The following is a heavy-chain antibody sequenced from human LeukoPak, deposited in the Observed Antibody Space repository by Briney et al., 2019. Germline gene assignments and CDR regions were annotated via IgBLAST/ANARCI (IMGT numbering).Heavy chain of an antibody. CDR3: ARDLRPYCDSSGYCYYYYYYGMDV. CDR2: IIPIFGTA. CDR1: GGTFSSYA. D-gene: IGHD3-22*01. J-gene: IGHJ6*02. Sequence: SVKVSCKASGGTFSSYAISWVRQAPGQGLEWMGGIIPIFGTANYAQKLQGRVTMTTDTSTSTAYAELRSLRSDDTAVYYCARDLRPYCDSSGYCYYYYYYGMDVWGQGTTVTVSS. V-gene: IGHV1-69*05.